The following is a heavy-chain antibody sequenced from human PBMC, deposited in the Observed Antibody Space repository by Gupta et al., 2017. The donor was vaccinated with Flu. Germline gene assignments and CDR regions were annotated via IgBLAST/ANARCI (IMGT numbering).Heavy chain of an antibody. Sequence: EVQLVESGGGLVKPGGSLRLSCAASGFTFSSYSMNWVRQAPGKGLEWVSSISSSSSYIYYADSVKGRFTISRDNAKNSLYLQMDSLRAEDTAVYYCARAGCSGGSCYDYWGQGTLVTVXS. CDR1: GFTFSSYS. CDR2: ISSSSSYI. V-gene: IGHV3-21*01. CDR3: ARAGCSGGSCYDY. J-gene: IGHJ4*02. D-gene: IGHD2-15*01.